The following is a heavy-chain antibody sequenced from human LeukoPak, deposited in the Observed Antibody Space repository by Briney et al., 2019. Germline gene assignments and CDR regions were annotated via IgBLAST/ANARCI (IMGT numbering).Heavy chain of an antibody. V-gene: IGHV1-46*01. Sequence: ASVKVSCKASGYTFTSYYMHWVRQAPGQGLEWMGIINPSGGSTSYAQKFRGRVTMTRDTSTSTVYMELSSVRSEDTAVSYCARGDYVENWFDPWGQGTLVTVSS. CDR2: INPSGGST. D-gene: IGHD3-16*01. CDR1: GYTFTSYY. J-gene: IGHJ5*02. CDR3: ARGDYVENWFDP.